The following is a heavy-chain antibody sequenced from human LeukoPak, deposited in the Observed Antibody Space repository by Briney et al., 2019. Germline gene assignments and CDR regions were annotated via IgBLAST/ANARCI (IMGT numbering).Heavy chain of an antibody. V-gene: IGHV4-34*01. CDR2: INHSGST. J-gene: IGHJ4*02. CDR1: GGSFSGYY. CDR3: AGVGGYYRVDY. Sequence: SETLSLTCAVYGGSFSGYYWSWTRQPPGKGLEWIGEINHSGSTNYNPSLKSRVTISVDTSKNQFSLKLSSVTAADTAVYYCAGVGGYYRVDYWGQGTLVTVSS. D-gene: IGHD3-22*01.